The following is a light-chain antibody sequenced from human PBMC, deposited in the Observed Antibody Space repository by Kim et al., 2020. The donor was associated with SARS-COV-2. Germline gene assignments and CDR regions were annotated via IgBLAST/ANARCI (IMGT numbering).Light chain of an antibody. CDR2: GAS. V-gene: IGKV3-20*01. CDR1: QSVSGSY. CDR3: QQYGSSRT. Sequence: LSPGERATPSCRASQSVSGSYLAWYQQKPGQAPRLLIYGASSRATGIPDRFSGSGSGTDFTLTISRLEPEDFAVYYCQQYGSSRTFGQGTKVDIK. J-gene: IGKJ1*01.